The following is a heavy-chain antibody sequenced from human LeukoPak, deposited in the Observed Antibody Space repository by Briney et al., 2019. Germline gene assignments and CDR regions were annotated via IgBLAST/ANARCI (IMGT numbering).Heavy chain of an antibody. CDR3: AKVHYTAGYYFDY. D-gene: IGHD5-18*01. CDR1: GFTFSSYA. J-gene: IGHJ4*02. Sequence: PGGSLRLSCAASGFTFSSYAMSWVRQAPGKGLEWVSAISGSGGSTYYADSVKGRFTISRDNSKKTLYLQMNSLRAEGTAVYYCAKVHYTAGYYFDYWGQGTLVTVSS. V-gene: IGHV3-23*01. CDR2: ISGSGGST.